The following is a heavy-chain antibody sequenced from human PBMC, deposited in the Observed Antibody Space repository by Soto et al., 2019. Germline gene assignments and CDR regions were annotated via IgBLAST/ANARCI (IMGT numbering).Heavy chain of an antibody. CDR3: XRQDTSITPRWRGWFDP. D-gene: IGHD1-20*01. V-gene: IGHV4-39*01. CDR1: GVSINTDIRY. Sequence: PSETLSLTCSVSGVSINTDIRYWGWIRQPPGKGLEWIGSVYYSGTTFYRPSLKSRVTISLDTSKNLFSLKLTSVTAADTAVYYCXRQDTSITPRWRGWFDPWGRGTLVTVSS. J-gene: IGHJ5*02. CDR2: VYYSGTT.